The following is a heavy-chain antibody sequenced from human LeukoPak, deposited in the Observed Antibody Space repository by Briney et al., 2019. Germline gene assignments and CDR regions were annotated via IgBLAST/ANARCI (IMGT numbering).Heavy chain of an antibody. V-gene: IGHV4-39*01. D-gene: IGHD3-22*01. CDR3: ASLYFDSSGHLEFDY. Sequence: PSETLSLTCTVPGGSISSSRYYWGWIRQPPGKGLEWIGRIDYGGNTWYSPSLKSRFTISVATSKNQCTLKLRSVTAADTAVYYCASLYFDSSGHLEFDYWGQGTLVTVSS. J-gene: IGHJ4*02. CDR1: GGSISSSRYY. CDR2: IDYGGNT.